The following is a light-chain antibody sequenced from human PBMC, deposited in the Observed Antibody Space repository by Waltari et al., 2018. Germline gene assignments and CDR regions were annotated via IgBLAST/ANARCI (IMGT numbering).Light chain of an antibody. CDR3: QSYDTSLSVV. J-gene: IGLJ3*02. Sequence: QSVLTQPPSVSGAPGKRVTISCTGRGPNLGAGYDGHWYQQLPRAAPKLLIYGSSTRPLGVPDRFFGSTSGTSASLAITGLQAEDEADYYCQSYDTSLSVVFGGGTKLTVL. V-gene: IGLV1-40*01. CDR1: GPNLGAGYD. CDR2: GSS.